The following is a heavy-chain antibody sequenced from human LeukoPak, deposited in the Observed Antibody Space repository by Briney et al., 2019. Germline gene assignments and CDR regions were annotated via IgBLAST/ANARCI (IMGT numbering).Heavy chain of an antibody. Sequence: GASVKVSCKASGYTFTSYGISWVRQAPGQGLEWMGWISAYNGNTNYAQKLQGRVTMTTDTSTSTAYMELRSLRSDDTAVYYCARGNYYGSGSYPNYYYYYYMDVWGKGTTVTVFS. CDR2: ISAYNGNT. J-gene: IGHJ6*03. V-gene: IGHV1-18*01. D-gene: IGHD3-10*01. CDR3: ARGNYYGSGSYPNYYYYYYMDV. CDR1: GYTFTSYG.